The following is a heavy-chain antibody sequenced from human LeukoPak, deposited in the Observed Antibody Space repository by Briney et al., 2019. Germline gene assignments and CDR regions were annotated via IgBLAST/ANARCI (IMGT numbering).Heavy chain of an antibody. CDR1: GGSISSGGYY. V-gene: IGHV4-31*03. Sequence: SETLSLTCSVSGGSISSGGYYWSWIRQHPGKGLVWIGYIYCSGITYYNPSLKSRVTISVDTSKNQFSLKLSSVTAADTAVYYCARGGYYYDNSGYATFDYWGQGTLVTVSS. J-gene: IGHJ4*02. D-gene: IGHD3-22*01. CDR3: ARGGYYYDNSGYATFDY. CDR2: IYCSGIT.